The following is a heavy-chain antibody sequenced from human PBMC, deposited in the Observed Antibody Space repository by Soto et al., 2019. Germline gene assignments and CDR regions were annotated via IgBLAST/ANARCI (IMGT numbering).Heavy chain of an antibody. CDR3: ARDPSGSYSGAFDI. J-gene: IGHJ3*02. D-gene: IGHD1-26*01. Sequence: GGSLRLSCAASGFTFSSYAMHWVRQAPGKGLEWVAVISYDGSNKYYADSVKGRFTISRDNSKNTLYLQMNSLRAEDTAVYYCARDPSGSYSGAFDIWGQGTMVTV. CDR1: GFTFSSYA. CDR2: ISYDGSNK. V-gene: IGHV3-30-3*01.